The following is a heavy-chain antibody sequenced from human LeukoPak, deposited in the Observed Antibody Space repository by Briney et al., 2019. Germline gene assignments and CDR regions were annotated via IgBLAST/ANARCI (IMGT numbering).Heavy chain of an antibody. CDR1: GYTFTGYY. J-gene: IGHJ4*02. V-gene: IGHV1-2*02. CDR2: INPNSGGT. D-gene: IGHD6-19*01. Sequence: ASVKVSCKASGYTFTGYYMHWVRQAPGQGLEWMGWINPNSGGTNYAQKFQGRVTMTRDTSISTAYMELSRLRSDDTAVYYCARGHSSGWYSFDYWGQGTLVTVSS. CDR3: ARGHSSGWYSFDY.